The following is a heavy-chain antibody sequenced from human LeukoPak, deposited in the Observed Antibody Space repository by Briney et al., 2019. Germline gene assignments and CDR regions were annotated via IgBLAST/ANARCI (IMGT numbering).Heavy chain of an antibody. CDR2: IWYDGSNK. D-gene: IGHD6-6*01. CDR1: GFTFSSYG. J-gene: IGHJ4*02. Sequence: GGSLRLSCAASGFTFSSYGMHWVRQAPGKGLEWVAVIWYDGSNKYYADSVKGRFTISRDNSKNTLYLQMNSLRAEDTVVYYCAREGQLGGIDYWGQGTLVTVSS. CDR3: AREGQLGGIDY. V-gene: IGHV3-33*01.